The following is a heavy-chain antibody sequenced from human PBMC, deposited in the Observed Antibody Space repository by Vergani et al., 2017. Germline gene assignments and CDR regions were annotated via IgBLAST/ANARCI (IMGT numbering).Heavy chain of an antibody. CDR2: LSASDRRT. CDR3: AKVGRSEVAGTFGAFDI. CDR1: GYTFTGYY. J-gene: IGHJ3*02. V-gene: IGHV3-23*04. Sequence: VQLVQSGAEVKKPGASVKVSCKASGYTFTGYYMHWVRQAPGKGLEWVSTLSASDRRTHYADSVKGRFTISRDNSKNTLFLHMNSLRPEDTAVYYCAKVGRSEVAGTFGAFDIWGQGTMVTVSS. D-gene: IGHD6-19*01.